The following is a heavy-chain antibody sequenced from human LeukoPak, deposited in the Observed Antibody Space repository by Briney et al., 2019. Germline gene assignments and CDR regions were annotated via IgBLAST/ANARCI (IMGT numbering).Heavy chain of an antibody. CDR3: ARDKGTNGAFDI. J-gene: IGHJ3*02. CDR2: MNQGGSET. CDR1: GFTFGRHW. D-gene: IGHD1/OR15-1a*01. Sequence: GGSLRLSCAASGFTFGRHWMSWVRQAPGKGLEWVAHMNQGGSETTNVDSVKGRFTISRDDAKNLVFLQMNSLRVEDTAVYYCARDKGTNGAFDIWGQGTMVTVSS. V-gene: IGHV3-7*01.